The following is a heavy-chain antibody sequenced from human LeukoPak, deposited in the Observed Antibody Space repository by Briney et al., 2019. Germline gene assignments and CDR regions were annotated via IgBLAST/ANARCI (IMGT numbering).Heavy chain of an antibody. CDR2: ISGSGSTT. D-gene: IGHD2-15*01. CDR1: GFTFSSYW. CDR3: ARGFCSGGRCHFDY. V-gene: IGHV3-48*03. J-gene: IGHJ4*02. Sequence: SGGSLRLSCAASGFTFSSYWMNWVRQAPGKGLEWISYISGSGSTTYFADSVKGRFTISRDNAKKSMYLQMNSLRDEDTAVYYCARGFCSGGRCHFDYWGQGTLVTVSS.